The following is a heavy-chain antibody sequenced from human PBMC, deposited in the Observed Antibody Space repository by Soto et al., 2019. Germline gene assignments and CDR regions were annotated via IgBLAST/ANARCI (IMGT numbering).Heavy chain of an antibody. CDR3: ARGSAAAGPYYFDY. V-gene: IGHV1-3*05. J-gene: IGHJ4*02. CDR1: GFTFTTYA. CDR2: INAGNGAT. Sequence: QVHLVQSGAEEKKPGASVRVSFKASGFTFTTYAIHWVRQAPGQRLEWMGWINAGNGATKYSQNFQDRVTIARDTSANTALMELSGLRSEDTAVYYCARGSAAAGPYYFDYWAQEPLVTVSS. D-gene: IGHD6-13*01.